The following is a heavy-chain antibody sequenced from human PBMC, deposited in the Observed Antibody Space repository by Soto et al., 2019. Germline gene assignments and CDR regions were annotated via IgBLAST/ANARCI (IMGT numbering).Heavy chain of an antibody. Sequence: QVQLVESGGGVVQPGRSLRLSCAASGFTFSNYGMHWVRQAPGKGLEWVAVIAYDGSNKYYADSVQGRFTISRDNPKNTLYLQMNSLRAGGTAVYYCAEAGGHYDQTAFDYWGQGTLVTVSS. J-gene: IGHJ4*02. D-gene: IGHD3-22*01. CDR1: GFTFSNYG. V-gene: IGHV3-30*18. CDR3: AEAGGHYDQTAFDY. CDR2: IAYDGSNK.